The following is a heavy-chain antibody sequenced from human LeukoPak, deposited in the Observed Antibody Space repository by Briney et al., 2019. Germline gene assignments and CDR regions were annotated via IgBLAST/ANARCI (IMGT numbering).Heavy chain of an antibody. CDR2: MNPNSGNT. CDR1: GYTFTSYD. D-gene: IGHD6-6*01. CDR3: ARSLTTEYSSSSLDFDY. Sequence: GASVKVSCKASGYTFTSYDINWVRQATAQGLEWVGWMNPNSGNTGYAQKFQGRVTMTRNTSISTAYMELSSLRSEDTAVYYCARSLTTEYSSSSLDFDYWGQGTLVTVSS. J-gene: IGHJ4*02. V-gene: IGHV1-8*01.